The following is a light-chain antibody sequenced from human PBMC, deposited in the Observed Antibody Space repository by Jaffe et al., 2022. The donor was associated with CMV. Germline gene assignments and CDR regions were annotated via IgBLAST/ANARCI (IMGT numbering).Light chain of an antibody. CDR2: QDS. CDR1: KLGDKY. CDR3: QAWDNNTAI. Sequence: SYKLTQSPSVSVSPGQTASITCSGDKLGDKYAFWYQQRPGQSPVVVIYQDSKRPSGIPERFSGSNSGNTATLTISGTQTIDEADYYCQAWDNNTAIFGGGTKLTVL. V-gene: IGLV3-1*01. J-gene: IGLJ2*01.